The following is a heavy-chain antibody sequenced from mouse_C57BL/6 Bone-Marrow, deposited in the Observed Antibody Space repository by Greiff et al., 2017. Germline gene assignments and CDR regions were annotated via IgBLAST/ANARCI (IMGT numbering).Heavy chain of an antibody. J-gene: IGHJ2*01. D-gene: IGHD2-3*01. CDR2: IYPRSGNT. Sequence: VQLQESGAELARPGASVKLSCKASGYTFTSYGISWVKQRTGQGLEWIGEIYPRSGNTYYNEKFKGKATLTADKSSITAYMEIRSLTSEDSAVYFCAIKRWLLDYWGQGTTLTVSS. V-gene: IGHV1-81*01. CDR3: AIKRWLLDY. CDR1: GYTFTSYG.